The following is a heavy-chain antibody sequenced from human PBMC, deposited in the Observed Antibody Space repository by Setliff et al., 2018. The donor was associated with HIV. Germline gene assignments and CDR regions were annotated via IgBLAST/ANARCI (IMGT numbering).Heavy chain of an antibody. CDR2: ISGSGRST. J-gene: IGHJ4*02. V-gene: IGHV3-23*01. CDR3: ARDPGITAKPFYFDC. Sequence: PGGSLRLSCAASGFTFSSYAMNWVRQAPGKGLEWVSAISGSGRSTYYADSVKGRFTISRDNAKNSLYLQMNGLRAEDTAVYYCARDPGITAKPFYFDCWGQGTLVTVSS. CDR1: GFTFSSYA. D-gene: IGHD1-20*01.